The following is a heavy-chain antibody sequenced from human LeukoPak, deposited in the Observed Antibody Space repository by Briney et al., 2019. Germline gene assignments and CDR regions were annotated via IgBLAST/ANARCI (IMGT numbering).Heavy chain of an antibody. CDR2: ISAYNGNT. D-gene: IGHD3-3*01. CDR1: GYTFTSYG. CDR3: ARLADFWSGYGSSNYYYYYRDV. V-gene: IGHV1-18*01. J-gene: IGHJ6*03. Sequence: SVKVSCKASGYTFTSYGISWVRQAPGQGLEWMGWISAYNGNTNYAQKLQGRVIMTTDTSTSTAYMELRSLRSDDTAVYYCARLADFWSGYGSSNYYYYYRDVWGKGTTVTVSS.